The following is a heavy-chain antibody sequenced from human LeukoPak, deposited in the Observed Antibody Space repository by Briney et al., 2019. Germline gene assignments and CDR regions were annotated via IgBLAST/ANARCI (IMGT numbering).Heavy chain of an antibody. CDR2: ISYDGSNK. CDR1: GFTFSSYV. Sequence: SGGSLRLSCAASGFTFSSYVMHWVRQAPGKGLEWVAIISYDGSNKYYADSVKGRFTISRDNSKNTLYLQMNSLRAEDTAVYYCAKAHSSSGRYYFDYWGQGTLVTVSS. D-gene: IGHD6-6*01. V-gene: IGHV3-30*18. CDR3: AKAHSSSGRYYFDY. J-gene: IGHJ4*02.